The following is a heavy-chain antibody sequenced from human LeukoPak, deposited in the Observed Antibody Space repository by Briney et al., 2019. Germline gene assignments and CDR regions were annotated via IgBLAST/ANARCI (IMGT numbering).Heavy chain of an antibody. CDR3: AREAPGTPRTPGNYYGSGSYPAFFDY. J-gene: IGHJ4*02. CDR1: GGSFSGYY. V-gene: IGHV4-34*01. CDR2: INHSGST. D-gene: IGHD3-10*01. Sequence: PSETLSLTCAVYGGSFSGYYWSWIRQPPGKGLEWIGEINHSGSTNYNPSLKSRVTISVDTSKNQFSLKLSSVTAADTAVYYCAREAPGTPRTPGNYYGSGSYPAFFDYWGQGTLVTVSS.